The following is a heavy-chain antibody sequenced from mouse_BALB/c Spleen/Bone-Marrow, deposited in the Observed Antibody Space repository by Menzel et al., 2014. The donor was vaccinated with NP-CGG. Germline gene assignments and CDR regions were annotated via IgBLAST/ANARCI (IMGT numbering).Heavy chain of an antibody. V-gene: IGHV1S81*02. Sequence: QVQLQQYGAELVKPGASVRLSCKASGYSFTTYWIHWVKQRPGQGLEWIGEINPSNGRTNYNEKFKSKATLTVDKSSSTAYMQLSSLTSEDSAVYYCARYDGPAWFAYWGQGTLVTVSA. J-gene: IGHJ3*01. D-gene: IGHD2-3*01. CDR3: ARYDGPAWFAY. CDR1: GYSFTTYW. CDR2: INPSNGRT.